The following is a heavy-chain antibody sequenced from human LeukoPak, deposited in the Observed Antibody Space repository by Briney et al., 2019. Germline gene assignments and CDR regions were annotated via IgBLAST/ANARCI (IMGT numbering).Heavy chain of an antibody. CDR3: ARDYGGAQLDY. J-gene: IGHJ4*02. CDR2: INSDGTST. CDR1: GFIFSKYW. Sequence: TGGSLRLSCAASGFIFSKYWIHWVRQAPGKGLVWVSRINSDGTSTGYADSVKGRFTISRDNAKNTVYLQMESLRAEDAAVYYCARDYGGAQLDYWGQGTLVTVSS. D-gene: IGHD2-2*01. V-gene: IGHV3-74*01.